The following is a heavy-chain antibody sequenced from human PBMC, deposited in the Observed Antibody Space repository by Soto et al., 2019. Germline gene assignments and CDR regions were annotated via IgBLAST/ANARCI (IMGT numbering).Heavy chain of an antibody. Sequence: ASVKVSCKASGYTFTSYGMNWVRQAPGRGLEWMGRINPKSDDTNYAQKFQGRVTMTRDTSIDTAYLELTGLTSDDTATYYCARKHSLDYIRWGLDPWGQGTLVTVSS. V-gene: IGHV1-2*02. J-gene: IGHJ5*02. D-gene: IGHD4-4*01. CDR1: GYTFTSYG. CDR2: INPKSDDT. CDR3: ARKHSLDYIRWGLDP.